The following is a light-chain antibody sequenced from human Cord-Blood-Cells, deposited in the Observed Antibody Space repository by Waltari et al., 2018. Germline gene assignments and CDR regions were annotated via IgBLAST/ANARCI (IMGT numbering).Light chain of an antibody. J-gene: IGLJ2*01. CDR1: SSDVGSYNR. CDR2: EVS. CDR3: SSYTSSSFVV. Sequence: QSALTQPPSVSGSPGQSVTISCTGTSSDVGSYNRVSWYQQPPGPAPKLVIYEVSHRPSGFPDRFSGSKSGNPASLTISGLQADDEADYYCSSYTSSSFVVFGGGTKLTVL. V-gene: IGLV2-18*02.